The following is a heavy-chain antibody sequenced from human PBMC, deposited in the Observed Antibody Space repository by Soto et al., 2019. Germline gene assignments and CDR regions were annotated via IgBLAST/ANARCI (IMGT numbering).Heavy chain of an antibody. CDR3: ARLQPDTSGYYFDH. CDR2: IFHVGST. D-gene: IGHD3-3*01. Sequence: QVHLQESGPGLVKPSGTLSLTCAVSGGSISTNQWWNWVRQAPGKGLEWIGEIFHVGSTNYNPSLKSRVIISVDKSKNQFSLNLSSVTAADTAVDYCARLQPDTSGYYFDHWGQGALVTVSS. J-gene: IGHJ4*02. V-gene: IGHV4-4*02. CDR1: GGSISTNQW.